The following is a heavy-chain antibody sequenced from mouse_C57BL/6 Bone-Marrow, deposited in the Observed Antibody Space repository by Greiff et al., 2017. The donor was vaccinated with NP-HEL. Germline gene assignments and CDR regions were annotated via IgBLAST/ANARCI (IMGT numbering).Heavy chain of an antibody. CDR3: ARVPYYYGSSYAMDY. V-gene: IGHV5-4*01. CDR2: ISDGGSYT. J-gene: IGHJ4*01. CDR1: GFTFSSYA. Sequence: EVQGVESGGGLVKPGGSLKLSCAASGFTFSSYAMSWVRQTPEKRLEWVATISDGGSYTYYPDNVKGRFTISRDNAKNNLYLQMSHLKSEDTAMYYCARVPYYYGSSYAMDYWGQGTSVTVSS. D-gene: IGHD1-1*01.